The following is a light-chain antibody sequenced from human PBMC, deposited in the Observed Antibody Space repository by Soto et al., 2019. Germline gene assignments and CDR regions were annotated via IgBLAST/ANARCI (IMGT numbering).Light chain of an antibody. CDR1: QSVSSN. CDR2: GAS. J-gene: IGKJ2*01. Sequence: EIVMTQSPGTLSVSPGEGATLSCRASQSVSSNLAWYQQKPGQAPRLLIYGASTRATGIPARFNGSGSGTEFTLTISSLQSEDFAVYYCQHSNNWPLFGLGTKLEIK. V-gene: IGKV3-15*01. CDR3: QHSNNWPL.